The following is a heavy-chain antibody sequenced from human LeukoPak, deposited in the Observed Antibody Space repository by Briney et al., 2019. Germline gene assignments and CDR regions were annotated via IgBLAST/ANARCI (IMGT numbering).Heavy chain of an antibody. CDR2: ISSSSSTI. V-gene: IGHV3-48*02. D-gene: IGHD6-13*01. Sequence: GGSLRLSCAASGFSFSTYGMHWVRQAPGKGLEWVSYISSSSSTIYYADSVKGRFTISRDNAKNSLYLQMNSLRDEDTAVYYCARDLYSSSWYFWFDPWGQGTLVTVSS. J-gene: IGHJ5*02. CDR3: ARDLYSSSWYFWFDP. CDR1: GFSFSTYG.